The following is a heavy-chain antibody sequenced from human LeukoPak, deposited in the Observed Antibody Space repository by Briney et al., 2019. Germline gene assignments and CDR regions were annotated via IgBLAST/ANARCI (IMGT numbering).Heavy chain of an antibody. CDR2: INPNSGGT. CDR1: GYTFTGYY. D-gene: IGHD2-15*01. V-gene: IGHV1-2*02. J-gene: IGHJ4*02. CDR3: ARARYCSGGSCYSGPFDY. Sequence: GASVKVSCKASGYTFTGYYMHWVRQAPGQGLEWMGWINPNSGGTNYAQKFQGRVTMTRDTSISTAYMELSRLRSDDTAVYYCARARYCSGGSCYSGPFDYWGQGTLVTVSS.